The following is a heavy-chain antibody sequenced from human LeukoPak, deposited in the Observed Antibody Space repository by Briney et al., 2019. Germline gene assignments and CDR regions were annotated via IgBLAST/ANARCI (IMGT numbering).Heavy chain of an antibody. CDR3: AKGQSWTAMVTNDY. CDR2: ISGSGGST. J-gene: IGHJ4*02. D-gene: IGHD5-18*01. Sequence: GGSLRLSCAASGFTVSSNYMSWVRQAPGKGLEWVSAISGSGGSTYYADSVKGRFTISRDNSKNTLYLQMNSLRAEDTAVYYCAKGQSWTAMVTNDYWGQGTLVTVSS. CDR1: GFTVSSNY. V-gene: IGHV3-23*01.